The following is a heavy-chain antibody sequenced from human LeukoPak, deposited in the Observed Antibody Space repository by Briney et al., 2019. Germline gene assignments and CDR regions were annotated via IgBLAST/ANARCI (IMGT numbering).Heavy chain of an antibody. CDR3: ARVHRDSSRSYYYYYYMDV. Sequence: GGSLRLSCAASGFTFSDYYMSWIRQAPGKGLEWVSYISSSGSTIYYADSVKGRLTISRDNAKNSLYLQMNSLRAEDTAVYYCARVHRDSSRSYYYYYYMDVWGKGTTVTISS. D-gene: IGHD3-22*01. CDR2: ISSSGSTI. CDR1: GFTFSDYY. J-gene: IGHJ6*03. V-gene: IGHV3-11*01.